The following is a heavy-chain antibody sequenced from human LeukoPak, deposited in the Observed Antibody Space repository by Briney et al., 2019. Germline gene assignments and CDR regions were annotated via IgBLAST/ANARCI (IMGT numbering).Heavy chain of an antibody. V-gene: IGHV4-4*07. Sequence: KASETLSLTCTVSGGSISSYYWSWIRQPAGKGLEWIGRIYTSGSTNYNPSLKSRVTMSVDTSKNQFSLKLSSVTAADTAVYYCARETRRGLNDYAWVLLFDYWGQGTLVTVSS. CDR1: GGSISSYY. D-gene: IGHD1-1*01. CDR2: IYTSGST. CDR3: ARETRRGLNDYAWVLLFDY. J-gene: IGHJ4*02.